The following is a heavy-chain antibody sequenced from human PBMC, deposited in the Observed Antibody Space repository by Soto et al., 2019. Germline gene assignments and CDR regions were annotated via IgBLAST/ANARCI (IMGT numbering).Heavy chain of an antibody. D-gene: IGHD3-22*01. CDR1: GGTFSRYS. CDR2: IIPIFGTA. V-gene: IGHV1-69*13. Sequence: SVKVSCKASGGTFSRYSISWVRQAPGQGLEWMGGIIPIFGTANYAQKFQGRVTITADESTSTAYMELSSLRSEDTAVYYCASLYYYDSSEHYFDYWGQGTLVTVSS. CDR3: ASLYYYDSSEHYFDY. J-gene: IGHJ4*02.